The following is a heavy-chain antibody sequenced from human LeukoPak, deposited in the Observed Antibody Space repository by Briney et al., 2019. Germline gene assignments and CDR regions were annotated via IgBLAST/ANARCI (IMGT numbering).Heavy chain of an antibody. Sequence: SETLSLTCAVYGGSFSGYYRSWIRQPPGRGLEWMGEINHSGSTNYNPSLKSRVTISVDTSKDQFSLKLSSVTAADTAVYYCARGGYYDYVWGSYRPNWFDPWGQGTLVTVSS. V-gene: IGHV4-34*01. J-gene: IGHJ5*02. CDR2: INHSGST. D-gene: IGHD3-16*02. CDR3: ARGGYYDYVWGSYRPNWFDP. CDR1: GGSFSGYY.